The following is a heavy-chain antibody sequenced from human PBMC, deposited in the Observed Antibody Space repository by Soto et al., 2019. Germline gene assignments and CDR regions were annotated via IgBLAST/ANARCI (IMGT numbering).Heavy chain of an antibody. CDR1: GVTFSYVW. V-gene: IGHV3-15*01. D-gene: IGHD3-9*01. CDR2: SKSKTDGETV. J-gene: IGHJ4*02. Sequence: GGSLRLSCAASGVTFSYVWMRWVRQAPGEGLEWVGRSKSKTDGETVDYATPGKGRFTISSEDSKSTLFLQITSLKPEDPAVYYCTRGLVLSQNSRDYWGQGTLVGVAS. CDR3: TRGLVLSQNSRDY.